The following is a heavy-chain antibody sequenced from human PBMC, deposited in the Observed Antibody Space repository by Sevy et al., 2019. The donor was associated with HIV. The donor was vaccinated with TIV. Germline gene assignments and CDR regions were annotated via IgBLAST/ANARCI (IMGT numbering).Heavy chain of an antibody. V-gene: IGHV1-69*13. CDR2: IIPIFGTA. Sequence: ASVKVSCKASGGTLSSYAISWVRQAPGQGLEWMGGIIPIFGTANYAQKFQGRVTITADESTSTAYMELSSLRSEDTAVYYCARRRDGYNSYYYYGMDVWGQGTTVTVSS. CDR1: GGTLSSYA. CDR3: ARRRDGYNSYYYYGMDV. J-gene: IGHJ6*02. D-gene: IGHD5-12*01.